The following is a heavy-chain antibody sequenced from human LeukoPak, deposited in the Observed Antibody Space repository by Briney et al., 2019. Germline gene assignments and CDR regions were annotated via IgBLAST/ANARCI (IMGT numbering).Heavy chain of an antibody. CDR3: ARAQPVVPAAKRDYGMDV. CDR2: IIPILGIA. CDR1: GGTFSSYA. J-gene: IGHJ6*02. V-gene: IGHV1-69*04. Sequence: GASVKVSCKASGGTFSSYAISWVRQAPGQGLEWMGRIIPILGIANYAQKFQGRVTITADKSTSTAYMELSSLRSEDTAVYYCARAQPVVPAAKRDYGMDVWGQGTTVTVSS. D-gene: IGHD2-2*01.